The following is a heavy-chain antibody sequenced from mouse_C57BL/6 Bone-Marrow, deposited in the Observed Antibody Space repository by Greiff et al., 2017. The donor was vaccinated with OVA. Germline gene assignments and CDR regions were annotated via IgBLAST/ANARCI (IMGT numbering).Heavy chain of an antibody. CDR2: IWSGGST. Sequence: QVQLQQSGPGLVQPSQSLSITCTVSGFSLTSYGVHWVRQSPGQGLEWLGVIWSGGSTAYNAAFISRLSISTDNSKSQVFIKMNSLQADDTAIYYCARKSSYDAMDYWGQGTSVTVSS. D-gene: IGHD1-1*01. V-gene: IGHV2-2*01. CDR1: GFSLTSYG. CDR3: ARKSSYDAMDY. J-gene: IGHJ4*01.